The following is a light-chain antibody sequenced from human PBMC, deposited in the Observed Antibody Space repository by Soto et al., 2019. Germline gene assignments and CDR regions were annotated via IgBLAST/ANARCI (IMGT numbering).Light chain of an antibody. V-gene: IGLV2-14*01. CDR1: SSDIGNYNY. Sequence: QSALTQPASVSGSPGQSITISCTGTSSDIGNYNYVSWYQQHPGRAPKLMISEVTNRPSGVSNRFSGFKSGNTASLTISGLQAEDEGDYYCSSYASISTLVVFGGGTKLAVL. CDR3: SSYASISTLVV. CDR2: EVT. J-gene: IGLJ2*01.